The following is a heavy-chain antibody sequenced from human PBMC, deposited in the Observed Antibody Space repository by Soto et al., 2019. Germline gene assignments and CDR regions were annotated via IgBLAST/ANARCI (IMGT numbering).Heavy chain of an antibody. D-gene: IGHD2-2*01. CDR2: IDPSDSYT. Sequence: PGESLKISCKGSGYSFTSYWISWVRQMPGKGLEWMGRIDPSDSYTNYSPSFQGHVTISAHKSISTAYLQWSSLKASDTAMYYCARRYCSSTSCYRSWFDPWGQGTLVTVSS. J-gene: IGHJ5*02. V-gene: IGHV5-10-1*01. CDR1: GYSFTSYW. CDR3: ARRYCSSTSCYRSWFDP.